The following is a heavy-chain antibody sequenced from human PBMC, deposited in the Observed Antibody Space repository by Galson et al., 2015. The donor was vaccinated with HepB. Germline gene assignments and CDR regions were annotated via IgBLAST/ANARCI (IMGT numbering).Heavy chain of an antibody. Sequence: QSGAEVKKPGESLTISCKGSGYRFTDYWISWVRQLPGQGLEWMGRIYPSDSYTNYSPSFQGHVTISVDKSISTAYLQWRSLKASDTAMYYCARRYYYDSGTYFGFDYWGQGSLVTVSS. J-gene: IGHJ4*02. CDR2: IYPSDSYT. D-gene: IGHD3-10*01. CDR3: ARRYYYDSGTYFGFDY. V-gene: IGHV5-10-1*01. CDR1: GYRFTDYW.